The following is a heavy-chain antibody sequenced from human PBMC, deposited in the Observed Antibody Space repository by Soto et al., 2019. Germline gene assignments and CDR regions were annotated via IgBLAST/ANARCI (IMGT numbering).Heavy chain of an antibody. V-gene: IGHV4-39*01. Sequence: QLQLQESGPGLVRPSETLSLTCTVSGVSISSSRYYWGWIRQPPGKGLTWIGSIYYSGSTYYNPSLKSRATMSVDTSKNQFSLKLSSVTAAETAVYYCARHRGQYQLISAFDIWGQGTMVTVSS. CDR1: GVSISSSRYY. J-gene: IGHJ3*02. D-gene: IGHD2-2*01. CDR3: ARHRGQYQLISAFDI. CDR2: IYYSGST.